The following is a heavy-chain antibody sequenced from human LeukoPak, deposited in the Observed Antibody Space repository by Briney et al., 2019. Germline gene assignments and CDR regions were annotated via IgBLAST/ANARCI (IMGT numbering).Heavy chain of an antibody. D-gene: IGHD3-16*01. Sequence: PGGSLRLSCTASGFMFSRLGMQWVRQAPGEGLEWVAMIWQDGSVEEYADSVKGRFTISRDNSQNTLYLQMNSLRDDDTAVSYCAKEGDQFRGYLDAWGKGTTVTVSS. V-gene: IGHV3-33*06. CDR1: GFMFSRLG. J-gene: IGHJ6*03. CDR3: AKEGDQFRGYLDA. CDR2: IWQDGSVE.